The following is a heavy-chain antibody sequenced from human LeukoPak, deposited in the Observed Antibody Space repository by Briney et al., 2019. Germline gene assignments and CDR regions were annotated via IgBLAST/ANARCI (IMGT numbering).Heavy chain of an antibody. CDR1: GFTVSSNY. V-gene: IGHV3-66*01. CDR2: IYSGGST. CDR3: ARDGTVGYYYNSSGYSRKIDY. J-gene: IGHJ4*02. Sequence: GGSLRLSCAASGFTVSSNYMSWVRQAPGKGLEWVSVIYSGGSTYYADSVKGRFTISRDNSKNTLYLQMNSLRVEDTAVYYCARDGTVGYYYNSSGYSRKIDYWGQGTLVTVSS. D-gene: IGHD3-22*01.